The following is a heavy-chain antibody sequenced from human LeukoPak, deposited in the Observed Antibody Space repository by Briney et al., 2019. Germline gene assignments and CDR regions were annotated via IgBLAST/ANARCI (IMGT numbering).Heavy chain of an antibody. J-gene: IGHJ4*02. D-gene: IGHD3-9*01. CDR3: AKVGDYDILTGYYPPPIDY. CDR2: ISGSGGST. V-gene: IGHV3-23*01. Sequence: GGSLRLSCAASGFTFSSYAMSRVRQAPGKGLEWVSAISGSGGSTYYADSVKGRFTISRDNSKNTLYLQMNSLRAEDTAVYYCAKVGDYDILTGYYPPPIDYWGQGTLVTVSS. CDR1: GFTFSSYA.